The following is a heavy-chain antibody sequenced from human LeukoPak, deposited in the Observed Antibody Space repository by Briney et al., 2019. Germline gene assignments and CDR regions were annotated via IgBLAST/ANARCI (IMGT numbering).Heavy chain of an antibody. V-gene: IGHV3-33*08. D-gene: IGHD6-13*01. CDR1: GFTISTYG. CDR2: IWYDGSNK. CDR3: ARDSGYSSSWSPNIWCFDY. J-gene: IGHJ4*02. Sequence: GRSLRLSCAASGFTISTYGMHWVRQAPGKGLEWVAVIWYDGSNKYYADSVKGRFTISRDNSKNTLYLQMNSLRAEDTAVYYCARDSGYSSSWSPNIWCFDYWGQGTLVTVSS.